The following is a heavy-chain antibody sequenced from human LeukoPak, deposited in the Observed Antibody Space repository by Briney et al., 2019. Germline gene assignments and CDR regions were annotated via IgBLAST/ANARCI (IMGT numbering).Heavy chain of an antibody. CDR2: INAGNGNT. D-gene: IGHD3-10*01. CDR1: GYTFTSYA. V-gene: IGHV1-3*01. Sequence: ASVKVSCKASGYTFTSYAMHWVRQAPGQRLEWMGWINAGNGNTKYSQKFQGRVTITRDTSASTAYMELSSLRSEDTAVYYCARDRRRMVRGVTTTHNWFDPWGQGTPVTVSS. J-gene: IGHJ5*02. CDR3: ARDRRRMVRGVTTTHNWFDP.